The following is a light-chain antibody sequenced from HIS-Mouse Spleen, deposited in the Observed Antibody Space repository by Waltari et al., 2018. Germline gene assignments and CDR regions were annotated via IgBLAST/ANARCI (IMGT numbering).Light chain of an antibody. CDR2: DDS. CDR1: NIGSES. V-gene: IGLV3-21*02. J-gene: IGLJ2*01. CDR3: QVWDSSSDHVV. Sequence: SYVLTQPPSVSVAPGQPARITCGGTNIGSESVHWYQQKPGQAPVLVVYDDSDRPSGIPERFSGSNSGNTATLTISRVEAGDEADYYCQVWDSSSDHVVFGGGTKLTVL.